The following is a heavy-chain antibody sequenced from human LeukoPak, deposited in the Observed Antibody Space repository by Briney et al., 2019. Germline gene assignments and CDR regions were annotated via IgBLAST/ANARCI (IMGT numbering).Heavy chain of an antibody. CDR1: GYTFISYY. CDR3: ARVVGLTGYSSSWYSGYYYYMDV. CDR2: IIPIFGTA. Sequence: GASVKVSCKASGYTFISYYMHWVRQAPGQGLEWMGGIIPIFGTANYAQKFQDRVTITADKSTSTAYMELSSLRSEDTAVYYCARVVGLTGYSSSWYSGYYYYMDVWGKGTTVTVSS. D-gene: IGHD6-13*01. J-gene: IGHJ6*03. V-gene: IGHV1-69*06.